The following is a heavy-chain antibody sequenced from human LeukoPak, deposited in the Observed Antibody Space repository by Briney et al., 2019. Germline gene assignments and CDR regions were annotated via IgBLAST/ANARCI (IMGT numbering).Heavy chain of an antibody. J-gene: IGHJ4*02. V-gene: IGHV4-59*08. CDR3: ARHGQSYYDSSGYYSY. Sequence: PSETLSLTCTVSGGSISNYYWSWIRQPPGKGLEWIGYIYYSGSTSYNPSLKSRVTISLDTSKNQFSLKLGSVTAADTAVYYCARHGQSYYDSSGYYSYWGQGTLVTVSS. CDR1: GGSISNYY. D-gene: IGHD3-22*01. CDR2: IYYSGST.